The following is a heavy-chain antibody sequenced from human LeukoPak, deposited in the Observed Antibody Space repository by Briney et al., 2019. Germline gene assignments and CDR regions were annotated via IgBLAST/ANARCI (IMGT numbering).Heavy chain of an antibody. CDR3: ARDISFVPAATNWFDP. Sequence: PSETLSLTCTVSGGSISSYYWSWIRQPPGKGLEWIGYIYYSGSTNYNPSLKSRVTISVDTFKNQFSLKLSSVTAADTAVYYCARDISFVPAATNWFDPWGQGTLVTVSS. CDR1: GGSISSYY. CDR2: IYYSGST. V-gene: IGHV4-59*01. J-gene: IGHJ5*02. D-gene: IGHD2-2*01.